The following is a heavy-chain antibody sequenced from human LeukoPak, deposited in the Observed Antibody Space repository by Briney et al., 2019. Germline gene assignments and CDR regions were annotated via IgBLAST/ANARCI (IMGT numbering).Heavy chain of an antibody. CDR1: GFALSDYG. V-gene: IGHV3-69-1*02. CDR2: ITMDSVM. Sequence: PGGSLRLSCVASGFALSDYGMSWARQAPGKGLDWISYITMDSVMYYADSVKGRFAISRDNDKSSLYLQMNILRDDDTAVYYCTRGRFQFLGPNDSWGLGALVTVSP. D-gene: IGHD3-10*01. J-gene: IGHJ4*02. CDR3: TRGRFQFLGPNDS.